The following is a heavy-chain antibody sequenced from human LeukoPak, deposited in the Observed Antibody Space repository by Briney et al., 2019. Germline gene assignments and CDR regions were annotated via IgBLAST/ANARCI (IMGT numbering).Heavy chain of an antibody. Sequence: SETLSLTCTVSGGSMSNNYWSWLRQPPGKGLEWIGYIYYTGSTNYNPSLKGRVTISVDTSKNQFSLKVSSVTAADTAVYYCARGAGWYAYWGQGSLVTVSS. J-gene: IGHJ4*02. D-gene: IGHD6-19*01. CDR2: IYYTGST. CDR1: GGSMSNNY. V-gene: IGHV4-59*01. CDR3: ARGAGWYAY.